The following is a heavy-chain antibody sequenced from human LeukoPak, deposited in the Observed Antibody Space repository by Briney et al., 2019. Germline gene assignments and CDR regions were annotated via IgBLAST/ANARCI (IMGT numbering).Heavy chain of an antibody. Sequence: GGSLRLSCAASGFTFSSYAMSWVRQAPGKGLEWVSAISGSGGSTYYADSVKGRFTISRDNSKNTLYLQMNSLRAEDTAVYYCAAQLRFLEWLPFDYWGQGTLVTVSS. J-gene: IGHJ4*02. CDR3: AAQLRFLEWLPFDY. CDR1: GFTFSSYA. CDR2: ISGSGGST. D-gene: IGHD3-3*01. V-gene: IGHV3-23*01.